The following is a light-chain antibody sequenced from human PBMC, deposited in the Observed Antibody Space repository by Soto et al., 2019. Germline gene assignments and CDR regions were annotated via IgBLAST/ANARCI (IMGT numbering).Light chain of an antibody. V-gene: IGKV1-5*03. CDR1: ESIYSW. CDR2: KTS. CDR3: QEYNTNSRT. J-gene: IGKJ1*01. Sequence: IQMTQSPSTLSASVGATVTITCRASESIYSWLAWYKQIPGKAPQLLIYKTSTLQGGVPSRFSGSGSGAEYTLTISSLQPDDFATYVCQEYNTNSRTFGQGTRVETK.